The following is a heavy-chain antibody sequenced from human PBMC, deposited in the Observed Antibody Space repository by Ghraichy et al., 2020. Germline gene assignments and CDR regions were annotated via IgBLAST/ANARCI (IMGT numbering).Heavy chain of an antibody. Sequence: SETLSLTCTVSGGSISSSSYYWGWIRQPPGKGLEWIGSIYYSGSTYYNPSLKSRVTISVDTSKNQFSLKLSSVTAADTAVYYCARHESSSTVLVFDYWGQGTLVTVSS. CDR2: IYYSGST. J-gene: IGHJ4*02. D-gene: IGHD4-17*01. CDR3: ARHESSSTVLVFDY. CDR1: GGSISSSSYY. V-gene: IGHV4-39*01.